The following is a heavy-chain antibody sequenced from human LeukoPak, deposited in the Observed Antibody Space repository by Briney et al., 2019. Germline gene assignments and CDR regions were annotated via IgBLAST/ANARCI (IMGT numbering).Heavy chain of an antibody. D-gene: IGHD1-7*01. V-gene: IGHV4-39*07. J-gene: IGHJ4*02. CDR1: GGSISSSGYY. Sequence: PSETLSLTCTISGGSISSSGYYWSWIRQPPGKGLEWIGEINHSGSTNYNPSLKSRVTISVDTSKNQFSLKLSSVTAADTAVYYCARGTTSYGPPEYFFDYWGQGTLVTVSS. CDR3: ARGTTSYGPPEYFFDY. CDR2: INHSGST.